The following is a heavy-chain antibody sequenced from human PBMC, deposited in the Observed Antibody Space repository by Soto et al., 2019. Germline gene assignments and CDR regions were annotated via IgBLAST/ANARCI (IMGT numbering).Heavy chain of an antibody. CDR2: INHSGST. CDR1: GGSFSGYY. D-gene: IGHD2-21*01. V-gene: IGHV4-34*01. CDR3: ARGGISHWAYFYYMDV. J-gene: IGHJ6*03. Sequence: SETLSLTCAVYGGSFSGYYWSWIRQPPGKGLEWIGGINHSGSTNYNPSLKSRVTMSVDTSKNQFSLTLNSVTAADTATYYCARGGISHWAYFYYMDVWDRGTTVTVSS.